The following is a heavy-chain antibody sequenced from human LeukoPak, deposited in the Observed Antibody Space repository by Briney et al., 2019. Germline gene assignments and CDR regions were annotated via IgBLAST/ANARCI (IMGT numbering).Heavy chain of an antibody. CDR2: ISYDGSNR. CDR1: GFTFSSYG. CDR3: AKDQDTAMVPYDAFDT. J-gene: IGHJ3*02. D-gene: IGHD5-18*01. V-gene: IGHV3-30*18. Sequence: PGGSLRLSCAASGFTFSSYGMHWVRQAPGEGLEWVAVISYDGSNRYYADSVKGRFTISRDKSKNTLYLQMNSLRAEDTAVYYCAKDQDTAMVPYDAFDTWGQGTMVTVSS.